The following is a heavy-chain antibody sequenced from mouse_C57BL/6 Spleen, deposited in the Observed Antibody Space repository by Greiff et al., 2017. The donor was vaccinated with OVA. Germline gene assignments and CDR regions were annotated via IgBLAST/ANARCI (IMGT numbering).Heavy chain of an antibody. V-gene: IGHV3-6*01. J-gene: IGHJ4*01. CDR2: ISYDGSN. CDR1: GYSITSGYY. CDR3: ARDSNHYAMDY. Sequence: VQLQESGPGLVKPSQSLSLTCSVTGYSITSGYYWNWIRQFPGNKLEWMGYISYDGSNNYNPSLKNRISITRDTSKNQFFLKLNSVTTEDTATYYCARDSNHYAMDYWGQGTSVTVSS. D-gene: IGHD2-5*01.